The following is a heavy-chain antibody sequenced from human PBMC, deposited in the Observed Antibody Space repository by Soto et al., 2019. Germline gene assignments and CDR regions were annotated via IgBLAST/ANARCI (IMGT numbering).Heavy chain of an antibody. CDR2: ISACNGNT. V-gene: IGHV1-18*01. CDR3: AREVYYYDSSGSPAGY. Sequence: ASVKVSCKASGYTFTSYGISWVRQAPGQGLEWMGWISACNGNTNYAQKLQGRVTMTTDTSTSTAYMELRSLRSDDTAVYYCAREVYYYDSSGSPAGYWGQGTLVTVSS. D-gene: IGHD3-22*01. CDR1: GYTFTSYG. J-gene: IGHJ4*02.